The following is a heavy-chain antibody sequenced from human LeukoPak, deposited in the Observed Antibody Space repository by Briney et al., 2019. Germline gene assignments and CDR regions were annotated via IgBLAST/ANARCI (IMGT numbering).Heavy chain of an antibody. Sequence: GRSLRLSCAASGFTFDDYAMHWVRQAPGKGLEWVSGISWNSGSIGYADSVEGRFTISRDNAKNSLYLQMNSLRAEDTALYYCAKDRIAARSGTNYFDYWGQGTLVTVSS. CDR1: GFTFDDYA. J-gene: IGHJ4*02. CDR3: AKDRIAARSGTNYFDY. D-gene: IGHD6-13*01. V-gene: IGHV3-9*01. CDR2: ISWNSGSI.